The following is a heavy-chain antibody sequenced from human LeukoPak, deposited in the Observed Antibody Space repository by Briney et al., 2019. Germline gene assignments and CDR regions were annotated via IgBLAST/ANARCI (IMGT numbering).Heavy chain of an antibody. CDR2: INPNSGGT. J-gene: IGHJ4*02. D-gene: IGHD5-12*01. Sequence: GASVKVSCKASGYTFTSYYMHWVRQAPGQGLEWMGWINPNSGGTNYAQKFQGRVTVTRDTSISTAYMELSRLRSDDTAVYYCARDQAPRSGYDLGGFDFDYWGQGTLVTVSS. V-gene: IGHV1-2*02. CDR1: GYTFTSYY. CDR3: ARDQAPRSGYDLGGFDFDY.